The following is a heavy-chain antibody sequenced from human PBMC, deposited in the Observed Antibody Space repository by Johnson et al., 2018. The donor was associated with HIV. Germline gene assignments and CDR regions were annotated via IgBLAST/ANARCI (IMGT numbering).Heavy chain of an antibody. V-gene: IGHV3-74*01. Sequence: VQLVESGGGLVQPGGSLRLSCAASGFTFSSYWMHWVRQAPGKGLVWVSRINSDGSSTSYADSVKGRFTISRDNSKNTLYLQMNSLRAEDTAVYYCARDNIVLMVGGAFDIWGQGTMVTVSS. CDR3: ARDNIVLMVGGAFDI. D-gene: IGHD2-8*01. CDR2: INSDGSST. J-gene: IGHJ3*02. CDR1: GFTFSSYW.